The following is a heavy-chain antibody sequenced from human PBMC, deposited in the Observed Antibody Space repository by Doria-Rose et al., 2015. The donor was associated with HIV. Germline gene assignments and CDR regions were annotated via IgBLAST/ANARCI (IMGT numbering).Heavy chain of an antibody. CDR2: IFSDDER. J-gene: IGHJ4*02. CDR3: ARIKSSRWYHKYYFDF. V-gene: IGHV2-26*01. CDR1: GVSLSSPGMG. D-gene: IGHD6-13*01. Sequence: QITLKESGPVLVKPTETLTLTCTVSGVSLSSPGMGASWIRQPPGKALEWLANIFSDDERSYKTSLKSRLTISRGTSKSQVVLTMTDMDPVDTATYYCARIKSSRWYHKYYFDFWGQGTLVIASA.